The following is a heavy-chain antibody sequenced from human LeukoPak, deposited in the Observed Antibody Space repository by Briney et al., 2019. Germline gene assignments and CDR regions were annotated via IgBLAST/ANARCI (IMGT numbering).Heavy chain of an antibody. CDR3: ARRYSSDWFFDY. Sequence: SETLSLTCAVSGYSIRSGYVWGWIRQPPGKGLEWIGSSHYTGSTYYNPSLKSRLTISLDTSKNQLSLKRSSVTAADTAVYYCARRYSSDWFFDYWGQGTLVTVSS. J-gene: IGHJ4*02. CDR1: GYSIRSGYV. D-gene: IGHD6-19*01. CDR2: SHYTGST. V-gene: IGHV4-38-2*01.